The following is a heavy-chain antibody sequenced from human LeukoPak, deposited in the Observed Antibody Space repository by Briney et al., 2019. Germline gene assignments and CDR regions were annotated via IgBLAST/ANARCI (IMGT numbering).Heavy chain of an antibody. CDR1: GFTFSSYA. CDR3: ARGRGGKFGEYIQH. CDR2: ISDSSSSSSTI. Sequence: QAGGSLRLSCAASGFTFSSYAMSWVRQAPGKGLEWVSYISDSSSSSSTIYYADSVKGRFTISRDNAENSLYLQMNSLRAEDTVIYYCARGRGGKFGEYIQHWGQGTLVTVSS. J-gene: IGHJ1*01. D-gene: IGHD4-23*01. V-gene: IGHV3-48*01.